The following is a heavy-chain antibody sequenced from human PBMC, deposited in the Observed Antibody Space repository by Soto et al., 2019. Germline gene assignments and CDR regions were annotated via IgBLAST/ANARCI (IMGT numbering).Heavy chain of an antibody. CDR2: INAGNGIT. CDR3: ARVVGSCFDY. V-gene: IGHV1-3*01. D-gene: IGHD1-26*01. CDR1: GYTFTSYA. Sequence: QVQLVQSGAEVKKPGASVKVSCKASGYTFTSYAMHWVRQAPGQRLEWMGWINAGNGITKYSQKFQGRVTITRDTSASTAYMELSSLRSEDTAVYYCARVVGSCFDYWGQGTLVTVSS. J-gene: IGHJ4*02.